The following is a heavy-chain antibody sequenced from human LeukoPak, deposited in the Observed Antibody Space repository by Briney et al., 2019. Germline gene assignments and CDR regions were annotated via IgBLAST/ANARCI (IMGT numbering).Heavy chain of an antibody. V-gene: IGHV4-59*08. CDR3: AGLGNPLDAFDI. J-gene: IGHJ3*02. CDR1: GGSISSYY. D-gene: IGHD1-14*01. CDR2: IYYSGST. Sequence: SETLSLTCTVSGGSISSYYWSWIRQPPGKGLEWIGYIYYSGSTNYSPSLKSRVTISVDTSKNQFSLKLSSVTAADTAVYYCAGLGNPLDAFDIWGQGTMVTVSS.